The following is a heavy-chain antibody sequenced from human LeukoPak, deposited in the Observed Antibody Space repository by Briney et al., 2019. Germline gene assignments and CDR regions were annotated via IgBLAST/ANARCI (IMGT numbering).Heavy chain of an antibody. V-gene: IGHV4-39*07. CDR1: GASISSTTYY. D-gene: IGHD3-16*01. Sequence: SETLSLTCTVSGASISSTTYYWSWIRQPPGKGLEWIGEINHSGSTNYNPSLKSRVTISVDTSKNQFSLKLSSVTAADTAVYYCARGRGQLGGLRLRGGNDYWGQGTLVTVSS. CDR3: ARGRGQLGGLRLRGGNDY. J-gene: IGHJ4*02. CDR2: INHSGST.